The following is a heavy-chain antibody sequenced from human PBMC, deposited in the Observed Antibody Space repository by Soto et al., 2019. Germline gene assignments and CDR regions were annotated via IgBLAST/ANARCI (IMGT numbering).Heavy chain of an antibody. J-gene: IGHJ5*02. CDR3: ARGYYYDSSGSRNWFDP. CDR2: MNPNSGNT. CDR1: GYTLTSYD. V-gene: IGHV1-8*01. D-gene: IGHD3-22*01. Sequence: GASVKVSCKASGYTLTSYDINWVRQATGQGLEWMGWMNPNSGNTGYAQKFQGRVTMTRNTSISTAYMELSSLRSEDTAVYYCARGYYYDSSGSRNWFDPWGQGTLVTVSS.